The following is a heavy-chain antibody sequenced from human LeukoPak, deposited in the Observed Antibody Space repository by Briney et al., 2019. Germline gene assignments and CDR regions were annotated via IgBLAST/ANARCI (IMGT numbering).Heavy chain of an antibody. CDR3: AAIPGPTGTEDYFDY. J-gene: IGHJ4*02. CDR2: IYSGGST. D-gene: IGHD1-1*01. V-gene: IGHV3-53*01. CDR1: GFTVSSNY. Sequence: GGSLRLSCAASGFTVSSNYMSWVRQAPGKGLEWVSVIYSGGSTYYADSVKGRFTISRDNSKNTLYLQMNSLRAEDTAVYYCAAIPGPTGTEDYFDYWGQGTLVTVSS.